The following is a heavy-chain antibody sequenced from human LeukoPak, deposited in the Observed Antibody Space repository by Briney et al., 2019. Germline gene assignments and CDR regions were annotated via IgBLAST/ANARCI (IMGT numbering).Heavy chain of an antibody. CDR2: IKQDGSEK. V-gene: IGHV3-7*01. J-gene: IGHJ6*03. CDR3: AKGSKAVLFTRDHYMDV. D-gene: IGHD6-19*01. CDR1: GFTFSTYR. Sequence: GGSLRLSCAASGFTFSTYRMSWVRQAPGKGLEWVANIKQDGSEKHYVDSVKGRFTISRDNSKNTLYLQMNSLRAEDTAVYFCAKGSKAVLFTRDHYMDVWGKGTTVTISS.